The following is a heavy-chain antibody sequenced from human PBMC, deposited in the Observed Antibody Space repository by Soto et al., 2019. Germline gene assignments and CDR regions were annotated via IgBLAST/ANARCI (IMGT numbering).Heavy chain of an antibody. J-gene: IGHJ6*03. Sequence: EVQLVESGGGLVQPGRSLTLSCAASGFTFDDYAMHWVRQAPGKGLEWVSGISWNSGSIGYADSVKGRFTISRDNAKNSLYRQMNSLRAEDTALYYCAKTAYSPYYYYYYMDVWGKGTTVTVSS. D-gene: IGHD5-18*01. V-gene: IGHV3-9*01. CDR1: GFTFDDYA. CDR2: ISWNSGSI. CDR3: AKTAYSPYYYYYYMDV.